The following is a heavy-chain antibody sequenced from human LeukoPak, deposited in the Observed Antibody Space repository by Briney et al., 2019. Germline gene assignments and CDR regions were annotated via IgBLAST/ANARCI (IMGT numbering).Heavy chain of an antibody. J-gene: IGHJ3*02. V-gene: IGHV3-23*01. D-gene: IGHD3-10*01. CDR3: AKDSLTYYYGSGSYVGGDAFDI. CDR2: ISGSGGNT. Sequence: QAGGSLRLSCAASGFTFSSYAMSWVRQAPGKRLEWVSAISGSGGNTYYADSVKGRFTISRDNSKNTLYLQMNSLRAEDTAVYYCAKDSLTYYYGSGSYVGGDAFDIWGQGTMVTVSS. CDR1: GFTFSSYA.